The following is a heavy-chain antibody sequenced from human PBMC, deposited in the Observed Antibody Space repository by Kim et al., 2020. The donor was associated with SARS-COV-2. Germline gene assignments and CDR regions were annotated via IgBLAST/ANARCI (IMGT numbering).Heavy chain of an antibody. J-gene: IGHJ4*02. CDR2: ISSSGGSI. CDR1: GFTFSSYS. V-gene: IGHV3-48*02. CDR3: ARGTGIQLCLGY. Sequence: GGSLRLSCTXSGFTFSSYSMNWVRQAPGKGLEWISYISSSGGSIYYADSVKGRFTISRDNAKNSLFLQMNSLRDEDTAVYYCARGTGIQLCLGYWGQGTLVTVSS. D-gene: IGHD5-18*01.